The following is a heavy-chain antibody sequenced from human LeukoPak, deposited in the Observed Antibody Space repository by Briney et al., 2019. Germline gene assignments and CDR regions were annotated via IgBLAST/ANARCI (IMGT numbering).Heavy chain of an antibody. CDR1: GGSFSGYY. J-gene: IGHJ3*02. Sequence: PSETLSLTCAVYGGSFSGYYWSWIRQPPGEGLEWIGEINHSGSTNYNPSLKSRVTISVDTSKNQFSLKLSSVTAADTAVYYCARGLGYSYAEGDAFDIWGQGTMVTVSS. CDR2: INHSGST. CDR3: ARGLGYSYAEGDAFDI. D-gene: IGHD5-18*01. V-gene: IGHV4-34*01.